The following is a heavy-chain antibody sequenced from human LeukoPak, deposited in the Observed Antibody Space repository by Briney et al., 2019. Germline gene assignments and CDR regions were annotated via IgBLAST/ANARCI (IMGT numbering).Heavy chain of an antibody. J-gene: IGHJ4*02. Sequence: SETLSPTCTVSGGSISSYYWSWIRQPPGKGLEWIGYIYYSGSTNYNPSLKSRVTISVDTSKNQFSLKLSSVTAADTAVYYCARDLRNYVYWGQGTLVTVSS. CDR1: GGSISSYY. V-gene: IGHV4-59*01. CDR3: ARDLRNYVY. CDR2: IYYSGST. D-gene: IGHD3-16*01.